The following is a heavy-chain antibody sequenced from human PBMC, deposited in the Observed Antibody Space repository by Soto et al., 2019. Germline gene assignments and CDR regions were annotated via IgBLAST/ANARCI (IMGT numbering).Heavy chain of an antibody. CDR2: ISGSGGST. CDR3: ANIPGTLDY. J-gene: IGHJ4*02. D-gene: IGHD6-13*01. V-gene: IGHV3-23*01. Sequence: GGSLRLSCAASGFNFGDFWMTWVRQAPGKGLEWVSAISGSGGSTYYADSVKGRFTISRDNSKNTLYLQMNSLRAEDTAIYYCANIPGTLDYWGQGTLVTVSS. CDR1: GFNFGDFW.